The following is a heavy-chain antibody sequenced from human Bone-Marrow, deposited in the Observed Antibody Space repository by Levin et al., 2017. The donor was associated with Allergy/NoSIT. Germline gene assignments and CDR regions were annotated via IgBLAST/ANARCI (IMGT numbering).Heavy chain of an antibody. CDR1: GGSINNNY. CDR2: IYYTGST. D-gene: IGHD6-19*01. Sequence: SQTLSLTCNVSGGSINNNYWSWIRQSPGKGLEWIGNIYYTGSTSHNPSLTSRVTMSVDTSKNQFSLKLSPVTPADTAMYFCARGLAVATPWFDPWGQGTLVTVSS. J-gene: IGHJ5*02. CDR3: ARGLAVATPWFDP. V-gene: IGHV4-59*01.